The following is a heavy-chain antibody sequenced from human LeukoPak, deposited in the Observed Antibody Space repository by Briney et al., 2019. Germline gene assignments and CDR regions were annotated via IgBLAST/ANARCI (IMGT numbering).Heavy chain of an antibody. CDR3: AAAASPWYFDY. V-gene: IGHV1-46*01. J-gene: IGHJ4*02. CDR1: GYTFTSYY. D-gene: IGHD6-13*01. CDR2: INPSGGST. Sequence: ASVKVSCKASGYTFTSYYMHWVRQAPGQGLEWMGIINPSGGSTGYAQKFQGRVTMTRDTSTSTVYMELSSLRSEDTAVYYCAAAASPWYFDYWGQGTLVTVSS.